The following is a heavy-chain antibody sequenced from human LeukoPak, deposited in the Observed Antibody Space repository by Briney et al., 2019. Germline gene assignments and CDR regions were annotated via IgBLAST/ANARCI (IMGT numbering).Heavy chain of an antibody. Sequence: GGSLRLSCAASGFTFSSYAMSWVRQDPGKGLEWVSAISGSGGSTYYADSVKGRFTISRDNSKNTLYLQMNSLRAEDTAVYYCAKDYSNLAVAATAPYYFDYWGQGTLVTVSS. J-gene: IGHJ4*02. V-gene: IGHV3-23*01. CDR1: GFTFSSYA. CDR3: AKDYSNLAVAATAPYYFDY. CDR2: ISGSGGST. D-gene: IGHD6-19*01.